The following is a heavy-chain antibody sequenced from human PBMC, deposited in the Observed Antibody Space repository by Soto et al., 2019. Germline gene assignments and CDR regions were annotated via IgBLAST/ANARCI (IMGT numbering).Heavy chain of an antibody. CDR2: IYYSGST. Sequence: SETLSLTCAVSGGSISSGSYYWSWIRQPPGKGLEWIGYIYYSGSTNYNPSLKSRVTISVDTSKNQFSLKLSSVTAADTAVYYCARDRDYYMDYWGQGTLVTVSS. J-gene: IGHJ4*02. D-gene: IGHD3-10*01. V-gene: IGHV4-61*01. CDR1: GGSISSGSYY. CDR3: ARDRDYYMDY.